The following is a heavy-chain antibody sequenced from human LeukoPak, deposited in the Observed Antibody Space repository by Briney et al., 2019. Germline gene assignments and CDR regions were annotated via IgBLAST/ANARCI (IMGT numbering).Heavy chain of an antibody. D-gene: IGHD2-15*01. V-gene: IGHV3-7*03. Sequence: GGSLRLSCTDPGFIFRGSCMAWGPQAPGKGLGRGALIKKDGSEKYYVDSMHGRFTISRDNAKNSLFLQMDSVRAEDTAIYYCTTDTWYSAGHWGQRTLVTVPS. CDR2: IKKDGSEK. CDR3: TTDTWYSAGH. J-gene: IGHJ4*02. CDR1: GFIFRGSC.